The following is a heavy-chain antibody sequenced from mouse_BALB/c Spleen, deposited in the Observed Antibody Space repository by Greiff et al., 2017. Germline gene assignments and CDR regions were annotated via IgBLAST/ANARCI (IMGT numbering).Heavy chain of an antibody. J-gene: IGHJ3*01. CDR3: ARKDGSPSWFAY. V-gene: IGHV2-2*02. CDR2: IWSGGST. CDR1: GFSLTSYG. D-gene: IGHD1-1*01. Sequence: QVQLQQSGPGLVQPSQCLSISCTASGFSLTSYGVHWVRQSPGKGLEWLGVIWSGGSTDYNAAFISRLSISTDNSKSQVFYKMNSLQANDTAIYYCARKDGSPSWFAYWGQGTLVTVSA.